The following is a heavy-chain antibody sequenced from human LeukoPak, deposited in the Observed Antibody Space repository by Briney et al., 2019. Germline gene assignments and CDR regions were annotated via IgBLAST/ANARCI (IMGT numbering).Heavy chain of an antibody. Sequence: SGGSLRLSCAASGFTFSSYAMHWVRQAPGKGLEWVVVISYDGSNKYYADSVKGRFTISRDNSKNTLYLQMNSLRAEDTAVYYCAKRSPPYDFWSGYSFDYWGQGTLVTVSS. CDR1: GFTFSSYA. V-gene: IGHV3-30-3*02. D-gene: IGHD3-3*01. J-gene: IGHJ4*02. CDR2: ISYDGSNK. CDR3: AKRSPPYDFWSGYSFDY.